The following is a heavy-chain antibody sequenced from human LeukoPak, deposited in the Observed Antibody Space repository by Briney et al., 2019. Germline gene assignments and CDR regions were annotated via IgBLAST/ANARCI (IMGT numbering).Heavy chain of an antibody. J-gene: IGHJ4*02. CDR3: ARSVPDYTRFDF. CDR2: FKTNYNQV. V-gene: IGHV3-23*05. Sequence: GGSLRLSCVASGFTFSDYAMNWVRQAPGKGLEWVSTFKTNYNQVYYAESVRGRFTISTDNSKNTAYLQMDSLRVEDTALYYCARSVPDYTRFDFWGQGALVTVSS. D-gene: IGHD4-11*01. CDR1: GFTFSDYA.